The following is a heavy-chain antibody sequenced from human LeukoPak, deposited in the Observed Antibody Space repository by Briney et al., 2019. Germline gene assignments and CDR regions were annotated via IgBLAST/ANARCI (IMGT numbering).Heavy chain of an antibody. CDR2: IQQGGSAK. D-gene: IGHD5-24*01. V-gene: IGHV3-7*01. J-gene: IGHJ4*02. CDR3: ARIRGDGSTFEY. Sequence: PGGSLRLSCAASGFTSSSYWMSGVRQAPGKGLEWGANIQQGGSAKYYMDSVKGRFTISRDDAKNSLYLQMNSLRAEDTAVYFCARIRGDGSTFEYWGQGAQVTVSS. CDR1: GFTSSSYW.